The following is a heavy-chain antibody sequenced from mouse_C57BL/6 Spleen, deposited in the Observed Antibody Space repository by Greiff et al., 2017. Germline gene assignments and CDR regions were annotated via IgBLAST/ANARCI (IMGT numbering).Heavy chain of an antibody. CDR2: INPYNGDT. CDR1: GYSFTGYF. Sequence: VQLQQSGPELVKPGDSVKISCKASGYSFTGYFMNWVMQSHGKSLEWIGRINPYNGDTFYNQKFKGKATLTVDKSSSTANMELRSLTSEDSAVYYCARDLYYDYEGYFDYWGQGTTLTVSS. D-gene: IGHD2-4*01. V-gene: IGHV1-20*01. J-gene: IGHJ2*01. CDR3: ARDLYYDYEGYFDY.